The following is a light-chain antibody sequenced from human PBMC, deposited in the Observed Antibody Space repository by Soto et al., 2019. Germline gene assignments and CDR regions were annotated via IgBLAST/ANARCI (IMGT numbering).Light chain of an antibody. CDR2: AAS. Sequence: DIQMTQSPSSLSASVGDRVTITCRASQSISSYLNWYQQKPGKAPKLLIYAASSLQSGVPSRFSGSGSGTDFTLTISSLQPEDFANYYCQQSYSTREVTFGPGTKVDIK. CDR1: QSISSY. CDR3: QQSYSTREVT. V-gene: IGKV1-39*01. J-gene: IGKJ3*01.